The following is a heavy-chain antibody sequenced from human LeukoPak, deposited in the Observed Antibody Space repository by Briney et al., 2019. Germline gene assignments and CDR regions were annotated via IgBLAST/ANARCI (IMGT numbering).Heavy chain of an antibody. CDR3: AKDRMTLGSYDAFDI. CDR1: GFTFSSYS. V-gene: IGHV3-23*01. CDR2: ISGSGGNT. J-gene: IGHJ3*02. D-gene: IGHD3-10*01. Sequence: GGSLRLSCAASGFTFSSYSMNWVRQAPGKGLEWVSVISGSGGNTHYADSVKGRFTISRDNSKNTLYLQTNSLRAEDTAVYYCAKDRMTLGSYDAFDIWGQGTMVTVSS.